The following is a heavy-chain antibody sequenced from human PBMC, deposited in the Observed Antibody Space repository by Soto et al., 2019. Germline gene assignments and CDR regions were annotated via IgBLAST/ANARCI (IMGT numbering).Heavy chain of an antibody. J-gene: IGHJ6*02. D-gene: IGHD2-21*01. CDR3: ARGVVVARDYYYGMDV. CDR2: ISAYNGNT. V-gene: IGHV1-18*04. CDR1: GYTFTSYG. Sequence: ASVKVSCKASGYTFTSYGISWVRQAPGQGLEWMGWISAYNGNTNYAQKLQGRVTMTTDTSTSTAYMELRSLRSDDTAVYYCARGVVVARDYYYGMDVWGQGTTVTVSS.